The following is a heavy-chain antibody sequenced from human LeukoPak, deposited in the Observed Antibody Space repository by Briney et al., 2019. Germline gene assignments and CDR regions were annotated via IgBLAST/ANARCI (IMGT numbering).Heavy chain of an antibody. V-gene: IGHV3-48*04. D-gene: IGHD2-2*01. CDR1: GFTFSSYS. CDR3: ANLAVVPYDY. Sequence: GGSLRLSCAASGFTFSSYSMNRVRQAPGKGLEWVSYISSSSSTIYYADSVKGRFTISRDNAKNSLYLQMNSLRAEDTAVYYCANLAVVPYDYWGQGTLVTVSS. J-gene: IGHJ4*02. CDR2: ISSSSSTI.